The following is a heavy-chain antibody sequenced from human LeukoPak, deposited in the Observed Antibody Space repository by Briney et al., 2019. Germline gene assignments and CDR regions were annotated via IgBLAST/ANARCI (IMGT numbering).Heavy chain of an antibody. J-gene: IGHJ4*02. V-gene: IGHV3-21*01. CDR2: ISSSSSYI. CDR3: ASRGFGAAAGRGY. Sequence: GSLRLSCAASGFTFSSYSMNWVRQAPGKGLEWVSSISSSSSYIYYADSVKGRFTISRDNAKNSLYLQMNSLGAEDTAVYYCASRGFGAAAGRGYWGQGTLVTVSS. CDR1: GFTFSSYS. D-gene: IGHD6-13*01.